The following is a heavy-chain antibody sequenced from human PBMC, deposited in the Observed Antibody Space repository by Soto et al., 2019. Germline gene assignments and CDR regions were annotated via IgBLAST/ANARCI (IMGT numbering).Heavy chain of an antibody. V-gene: IGHV6-1*01. CDR1: EDSVSSNNAA. D-gene: IGHD5-12*01. Sequence: SQTLSLTCAISEDSVSSNNAAWNWVRQSPSRGLEWLGRTYYRSQWYSDYAVSVKSRMTINADTSKNLFSLHLNSVTPEDTAVYYCARERTGGYDFFDYWGQGTLVTVSS. CDR3: ARERTGGYDFFDY. CDR2: TYYRSQWYS. J-gene: IGHJ4*02.